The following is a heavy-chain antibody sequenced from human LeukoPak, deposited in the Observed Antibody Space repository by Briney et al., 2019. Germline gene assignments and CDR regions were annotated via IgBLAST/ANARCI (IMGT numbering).Heavy chain of an antibody. Sequence: GASVKVSCKASGYTFTSYGISWVRQAPGQGLEWMGWFSAYNGNTNYAQKLQGRVTMTTDTSTSTAYMELRSLRSDDTAVYYCARGPHDILTGYYTSTYWGQGTLVTVSS. V-gene: IGHV1-18*01. D-gene: IGHD3-9*01. CDR1: GYTFTSYG. CDR2: FSAYNGNT. CDR3: ARGPHDILTGYYTSTY. J-gene: IGHJ4*02.